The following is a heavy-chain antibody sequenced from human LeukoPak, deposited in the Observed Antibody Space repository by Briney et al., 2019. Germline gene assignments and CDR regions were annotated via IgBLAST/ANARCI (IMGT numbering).Heavy chain of an antibody. Sequence: ASVKVSCKASGYTFTGYYIHWVRQAPGQGLEWMGWINPNSGGTNYAQKFRGRATMTRDTSISTVYMELSRLRSDDTAVYYCAKNRDGYNYVGDYWGQGTLVTVSS. D-gene: IGHD5-24*01. J-gene: IGHJ4*02. CDR2: INPNSGGT. CDR1: GYTFTGYY. CDR3: AKNRDGYNYVGDY. V-gene: IGHV1-2*02.